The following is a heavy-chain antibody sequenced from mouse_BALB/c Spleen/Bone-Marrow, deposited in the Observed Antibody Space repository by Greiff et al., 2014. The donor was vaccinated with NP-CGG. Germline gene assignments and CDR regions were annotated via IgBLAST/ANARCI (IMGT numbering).Heavy chain of an antibody. CDR3: AKKDYGSSSFDY. V-gene: IGHV1-39*01. D-gene: IGHD1-1*01. Sequence: VQLQQSGPELEKPGASVKISCKASGYSFTDSNMNWVKQSNGKNLEWIGNIDPYYCGTSYSQKFKGKATLTVDKSSSTAYMQLRSLTSEDSAVYYCAKKDYGSSSFDYWGQGTTLTVSS. CDR1: GYSFTDSN. CDR2: IDPYYCGT. J-gene: IGHJ2*01.